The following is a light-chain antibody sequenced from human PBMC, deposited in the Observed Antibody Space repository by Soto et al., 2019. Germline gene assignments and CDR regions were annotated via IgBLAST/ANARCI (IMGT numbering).Light chain of an antibody. V-gene: IGKV3-20*01. Sequence: EIVLTQSPGTLSLSPGERATLSCRASQSVSRSYLAWHQQNPGQAPRLLIYGASNRATGTPDRFSGSGSGTDFTLTISRLEPEDFAVYCCQLYGNSPTWTFGQGTKVEI. CDR3: QLYGNSPTWT. CDR2: GAS. J-gene: IGKJ1*01. CDR1: QSVSRSY.